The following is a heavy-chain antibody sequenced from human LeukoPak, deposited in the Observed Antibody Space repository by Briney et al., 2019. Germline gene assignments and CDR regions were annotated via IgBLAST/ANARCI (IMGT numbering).Heavy chain of an antibody. V-gene: IGHV3-23*01. D-gene: IGHD7-27*01. CDR2: IRGSGGST. CDR3: ARDLAWGAFDY. CDR1: GFTFSSYA. J-gene: IGHJ4*02. Sequence: GGSLRLSCAASGFTFSSYAMSWVRQAPGKGLEWVSGIRGSGGSTNYADSVKGRFTISRDDSRNTLSLQMNSLRVEDTAVYYCARDLAWGAFDYWGQGILVAVSS.